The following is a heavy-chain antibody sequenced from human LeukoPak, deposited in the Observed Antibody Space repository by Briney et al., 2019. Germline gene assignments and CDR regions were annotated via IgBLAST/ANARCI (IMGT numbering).Heavy chain of an antibody. CDR1: GFTFSTFP. J-gene: IGHJ6*03. V-gene: IGHV3-30*01. CDR2: ISNDGTNK. D-gene: IGHD4-17*01. CDR3: ARGAGTTVYYIDV. Sequence: GGSLRLSCAASGFTFSTFPMHWVRQAPGKGLQWVAVISNDGTNKYYADSVKGRFTISRDNSKNTLFLQMNSLTTEDTAVYYCARGAGTTVYYIDVWGKGTTVSVSS.